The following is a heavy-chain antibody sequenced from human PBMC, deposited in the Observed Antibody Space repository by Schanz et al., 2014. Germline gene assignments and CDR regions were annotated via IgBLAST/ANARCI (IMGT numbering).Heavy chain of an antibody. J-gene: IGHJ4*02. V-gene: IGHV1-46*03. CDR3: AGAFDSSGYYFDY. CDR1: GGTFSSYA. Sequence: QVQLVQSGAEVKKPGSPVKVSCKSSGGTFSSYAISWVRQAPGQGLEWMGIINLSGGSTNNAQKFQGRLTMTRDTSTSTVYMELSSLRSEDTAVYYCAGAFDSSGYYFDYWGQGTLVTVSS. CDR2: INLSGGST. D-gene: IGHD3-22*01.